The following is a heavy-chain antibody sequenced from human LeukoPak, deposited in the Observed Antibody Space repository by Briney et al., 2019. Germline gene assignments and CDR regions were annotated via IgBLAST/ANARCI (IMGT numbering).Heavy chain of an antibody. J-gene: IGHJ5*02. CDR3: AKRSPQEGLWFGELEGFDP. CDR1: GFTFSSYA. V-gene: IGHV3-23*01. CDR2: ISGSGGST. Sequence: GGSLRLSCAASGFTFSSYAMSWVRQAPGKGLEWVSAISGSGGSTYYADSVKGRFTISRDNSKNTLYLQMNSLRAEDTAVYYCAKRSPQEGLWFGELEGFDPWGQGTLVTVSS. D-gene: IGHD3-10*01.